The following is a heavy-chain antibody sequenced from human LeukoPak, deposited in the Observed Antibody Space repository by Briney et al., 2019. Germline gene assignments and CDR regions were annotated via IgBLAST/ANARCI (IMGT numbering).Heavy chain of an antibody. CDR3: ARDAGSSWYFFDY. V-gene: IGHV3-11*01. CDR1: GFTFSDHY. J-gene: IGHJ4*02. Sequence: GGSLRLSCAASGFTFSDHYTSWIRQAPGKGLEWLSYISRSGDTTYYADSVKGRFTVSRDNAKNSLYLQMNSLTVDDTAVYYCARDAGSSWYFFDYWGQGILVTVSS. CDR2: ISRSGDTT. D-gene: IGHD6-13*01.